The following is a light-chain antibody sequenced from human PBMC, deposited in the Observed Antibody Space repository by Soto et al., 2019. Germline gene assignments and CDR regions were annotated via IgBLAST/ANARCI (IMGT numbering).Light chain of an antibody. J-gene: IGKJ1*01. Sequence: DIQMTQSPSTLSASVGDRVTITCRASQSISSWLAWYQQKPGKAPKLLIYKASSLESGVPSRFSGSGSGTEITLTISRLQPDDFATYYCQQDNRYATFGQGTEVENK. V-gene: IGKV1-5*03. CDR2: KAS. CDR1: QSISSW. CDR3: QQDNRYAT.